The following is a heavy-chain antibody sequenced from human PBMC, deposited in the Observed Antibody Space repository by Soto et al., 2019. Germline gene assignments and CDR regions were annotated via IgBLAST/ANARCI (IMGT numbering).Heavy chain of an antibody. CDR3: ARHYSSGSRNWFDP. CDR2: IYYSGST. CDR1: GGSINGSSYF. Sequence: SETLSLTCSVSGGSINGSSYFWGWVRHPPGKGLEWIGSIYYSGSTYYNPSLRSRVTISVDTSKNQFSLKLSSVTAADTAVFYCARHYSSGSRNWFDPWGQGTLVTVSS. D-gene: IGHD6-19*01. V-gene: IGHV4-39*01. J-gene: IGHJ5*02.